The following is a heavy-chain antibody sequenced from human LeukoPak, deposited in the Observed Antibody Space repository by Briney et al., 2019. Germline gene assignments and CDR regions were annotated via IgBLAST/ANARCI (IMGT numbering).Heavy chain of an antibody. V-gene: IGHV4-4*02. CDR2: IYHNGNT. Sequence: SGTLSLTCAVSGDSISSRNWWSWVRQPPGKGLEWIGEIYHNGNTNYNPSLKSRATILVYKSKNQFALKLSPVTAADTAVYYCARHRFFDWLSPFDYWGQGTLVTVSS. CDR3: ARHRFFDWLSPFDY. D-gene: IGHD3-9*01. J-gene: IGHJ4*02. CDR1: GDSISSRNW.